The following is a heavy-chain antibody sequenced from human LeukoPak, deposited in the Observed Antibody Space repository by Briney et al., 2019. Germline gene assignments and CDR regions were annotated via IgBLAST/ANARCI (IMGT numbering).Heavy chain of an antibody. Sequence: PGGSLRLSCAASGFTFSSYAMSWVRQAPGKGLEWISYISSTSTDIYYVDSVKGRFTISRDNAKNSLYLQMNSLRPEDTSIYYCARRGPYFDYWGQGILVTVSS. J-gene: IGHJ4*02. CDR3: ARRGPYFDY. CDR1: GFTFSSYA. D-gene: IGHD3-10*01. V-gene: IGHV3-21*05. CDR2: ISSTSTDI.